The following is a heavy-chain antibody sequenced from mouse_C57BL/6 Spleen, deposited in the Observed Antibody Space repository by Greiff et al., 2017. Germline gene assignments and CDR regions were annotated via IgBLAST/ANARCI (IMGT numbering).Heavy chain of an antibody. CDR2: INPYNGGT. D-gene: IGHD1-1*01. J-gene: IGHJ2*01. CDR1: GYTFTDYY. CDR3: AREDMELRYYCDY. Sequence: VEPGASVKMSCKASGYTFTDYYMNWVKQSHGKSLEWIGVINPYNGGTSYNQKFKGKATLTVDKSSSTAYMELNSLTSEDSAVYYCAREDMELRYYCDYWGQGTTLTVSS. V-gene: IGHV1-19*01.